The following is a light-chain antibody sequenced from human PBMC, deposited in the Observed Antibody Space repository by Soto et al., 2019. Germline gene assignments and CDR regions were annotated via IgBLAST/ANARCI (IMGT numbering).Light chain of an antibody. CDR1: QGISSY. CDR3: QQYNSYPIT. J-gene: IGKJ5*01. V-gene: IGKV1-9*01. Sequence: DIQLTQSPSFLSASVGDRVTTTCRASQGISSYLAWYQQKPGKAPKLLIYDASSLESGVPSRFSGSGSGTEFTLTISSLQPDDFATYYCQQYNSYPITFGQGTRLEIK. CDR2: DAS.